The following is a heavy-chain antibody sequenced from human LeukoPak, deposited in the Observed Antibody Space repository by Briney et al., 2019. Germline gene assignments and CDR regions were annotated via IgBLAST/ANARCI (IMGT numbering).Heavy chain of an antibody. D-gene: IGHD6-13*01. CDR1: GYTFTSYG. Sequence: ASVKVSCKASGYTFTSYGISWVRQAPGKGLEWMGWISAYNGNTNYAQKLQGRVTMTTDTSTSTAYMELRSLRSDDTAVYYCARDQAASLSSSWLNYYYYYYYGMDVWGQGTTVTVSS. J-gene: IGHJ6*02. V-gene: IGHV1-18*01. CDR3: ARDQAASLSSSWLNYYYYYYYGMDV. CDR2: ISAYNGNT.